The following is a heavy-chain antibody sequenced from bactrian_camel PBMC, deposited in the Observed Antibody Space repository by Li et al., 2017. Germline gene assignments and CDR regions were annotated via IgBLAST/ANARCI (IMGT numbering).Heavy chain of an antibody. CDR2: IVTGGETT. CDR1: GVFYTTYC. D-gene: IGHD2*01. J-gene: IGHJ4*01. Sequence: VQLVESGGGSVQTGGSLRLSCTISGVFYTTYCLGWFRQAPGKGLEWVSIIVTGGETTFYADSVKGRFTISRDNAKNMLYLQMNSLKLEDTAVYYCAANFGPYCSGPYLARRANFLGQGTQVTVS. V-gene: IGHV3S19*01.